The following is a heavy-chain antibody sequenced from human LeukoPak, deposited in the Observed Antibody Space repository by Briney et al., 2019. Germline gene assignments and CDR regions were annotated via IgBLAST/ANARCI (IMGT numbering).Heavy chain of an antibody. V-gene: IGHV4-59*02. J-gene: IGHJ6*02. CDR1: GGSASSYY. Sequence: SGALSLTCTVSGGSASSYYGNWIRQPPGKGLEWIGYIHYSGSTNYNPSLKSRVTISVDTSKNQLSLKLSSVTAADTAVYYCARGWAQGDVWGQGTTVTVSS. CDR3: ARGWAQGDV. CDR2: IHYSGST. D-gene: IGHD3-16*01.